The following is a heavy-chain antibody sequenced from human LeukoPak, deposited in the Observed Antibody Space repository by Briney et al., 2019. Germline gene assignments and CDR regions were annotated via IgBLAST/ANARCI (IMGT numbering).Heavy chain of an antibody. D-gene: IGHD3-3*02. J-gene: IGHJ4*02. CDR3: AGGHLGHSFDY. CDR2: INHSGST. CDR1: GGSFSGYY. Sequence: SETLSLTCAVYGGSFSGYYWSWIRQPPGKGLEWIGEINHSGSTNYNPSLKSRVTISVDTSKNQFSLKLSSVTAANTAVYYWAGGHLGHSFDYWGQGTLVTVSS. V-gene: IGHV4-34*01.